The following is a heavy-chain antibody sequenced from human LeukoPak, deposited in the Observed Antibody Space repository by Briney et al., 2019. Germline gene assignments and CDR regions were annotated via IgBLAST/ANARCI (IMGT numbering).Heavy chain of an antibody. D-gene: IGHD3-10*01. CDR1: GGSISSSNW. V-gene: IGHV4-4*02. CDR2: IYHSGST. J-gene: IGHJ4*02. Sequence: SETLSLTRAVSGGSISSSNWWSWVRQPPGKGLEWIGEIYHSGSTNYNPSLKSRVTISVDKSKNQFSLKLSSVTAADTAVHYCARGGAYTRSGSYSPWYFDYWGQGTLVTVSS. CDR3: ARGGAYTRSGSYSPWYFDY.